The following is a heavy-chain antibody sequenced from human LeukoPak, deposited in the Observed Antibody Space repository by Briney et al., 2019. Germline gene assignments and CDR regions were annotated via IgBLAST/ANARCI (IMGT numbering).Heavy chain of an antibody. J-gene: IGHJ6*03. CDR1: GFTFSSYE. D-gene: IGHD3-10*01. CDR2: INSSESTI. CDR3: ARGRGSGTYYTRGYYMDV. V-gene: IGHV3-48*03. Sequence: PGGSLRPSCAASGFTFSSYEMNWVRQGPGKGLEWVSYINSSESTIYYADSVKGRFTISRDNAKNSLYLQMNSLRAEDTAVYYCARGRGSGTYYTRGYYMDVWGKGTTVTISS.